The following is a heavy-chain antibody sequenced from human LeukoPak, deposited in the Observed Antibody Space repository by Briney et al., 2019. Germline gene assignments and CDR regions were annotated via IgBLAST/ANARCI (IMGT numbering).Heavy chain of an antibody. J-gene: IGHJ6*03. CDR3: ARAQGSSGWYGLYYYYYYMDV. CDR2: INHSGST. CDR1: GGSFSGYY. V-gene: IGHV4-34*01. D-gene: IGHD6-19*01. Sequence: SETLSLTCAVYGGSFSGYYWSWIRQPPGKGLEWIGEINHSGSTNYNPSLKSRVTISVDTSKNQFSLKLSSVTAADTAVYYCARAQGSSGWYGLYYYYYYMDVWGKGTTVTVSS.